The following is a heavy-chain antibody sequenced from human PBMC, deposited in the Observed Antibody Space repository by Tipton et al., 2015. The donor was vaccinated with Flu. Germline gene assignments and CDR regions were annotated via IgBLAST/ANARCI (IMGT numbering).Heavy chain of an antibody. Sequence: TLSLTCTVSGYSISSGFYWGWIRQPPGKGLEWIGNIYHSGSTFYNPSLKSRVTISVDTSKNQFSLKLSSVTAADTAVYYCARHGIYSGSYLWYYYYGMDVWGQGTTVTVSS. D-gene: IGHD1-26*01. CDR1: GYSISSGFY. V-gene: IGHV4-38-2*02. J-gene: IGHJ6*02. CDR2: IYHSGST. CDR3: ARHGIYSGSYLWYYYYGMDV.